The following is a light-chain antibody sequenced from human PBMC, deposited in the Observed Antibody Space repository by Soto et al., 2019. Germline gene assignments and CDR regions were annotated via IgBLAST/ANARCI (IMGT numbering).Light chain of an antibody. V-gene: IGLV3-1*01. CDR1: KLGDKY. CDR2: QDS. Sequence: SYELTQPPSVSVSPGQTASITCSGDKLGDKYACWYQQKPGQSPVLVIYQDSKRPSGLPERLSGCNTGNTATLTISGTQAMDEADYYCQAWDRSTVDVFGTGTKLTVL. J-gene: IGLJ1*01. CDR3: QAWDRSTVDV.